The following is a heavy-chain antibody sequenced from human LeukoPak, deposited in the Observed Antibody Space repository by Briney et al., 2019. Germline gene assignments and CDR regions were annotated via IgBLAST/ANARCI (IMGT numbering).Heavy chain of an antibody. CDR2: ISSSSSYI. CDR1: EFTFSSYS. J-gene: IGHJ4*02. V-gene: IGHV3-21*01. Sequence: GGSLRLSCAASEFTFSSYSMNWVRQAPGKGLEWVSSISSSSSYIYYADSVKGRFTISRDNAKNSLYLQMNSLRAEDTAVYYCARDSSTVDPPYWGQGTLVTVSS. CDR3: ARDSSTVDPPY. D-gene: IGHD2-2*01.